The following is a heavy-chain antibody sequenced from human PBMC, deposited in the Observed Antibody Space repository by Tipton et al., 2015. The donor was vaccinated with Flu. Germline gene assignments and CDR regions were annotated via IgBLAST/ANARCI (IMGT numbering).Heavy chain of an antibody. CDR3: ARQAVPMYRDYRDYFFSAMAV. CDR2: VYPGQSDT. V-gene: IGHV5-51*01. J-gene: IGHJ6*02. CDR1: GYIFSNYW. D-gene: IGHD5-12*01. Sequence: MQLVQSGAEVKKPGESLKISCKGSGYIFSNYWIVWVRQLPGKGLEWMGIVYPGQSDTRYGPSFQGQVTISADESINTAFLQWSTLKASDTAMYYCARQAVPMYRDYRDYFFSAMAVWGQGTTVAVSS.